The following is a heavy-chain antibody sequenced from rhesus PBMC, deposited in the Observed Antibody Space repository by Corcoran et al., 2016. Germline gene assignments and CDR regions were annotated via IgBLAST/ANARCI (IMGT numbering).Heavy chain of an antibody. CDR3: TTGVCSGGVCYVDY. CDR1: GFTFSNVW. V-gene: IGHV3-30*01. D-gene: IGHD2-39*02. CDR2: IKSKADGGTA. J-gene: IGHJ4*01. Sequence: EVQLVESGGGLVQPGGSLRLSCAASGFTFSNVWMNWVRQAPGKGLEWVARIKSKADGGTAENAASTKGRITISRDDSKNTLYLQMNSLKAEDTAVYYCTTGVCSGGVCYVDYWGQGVLVTVSS.